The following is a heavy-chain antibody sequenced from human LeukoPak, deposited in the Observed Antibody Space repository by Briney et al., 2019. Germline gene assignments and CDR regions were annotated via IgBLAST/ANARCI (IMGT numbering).Heavy chain of an antibody. CDR3: ARDLKSYDILTGYQKTRFDP. CDR1: GGSISSSSYY. J-gene: IGHJ5*02. CDR2: IYYSGST. V-gene: IGHV4-39*07. D-gene: IGHD3-9*01. Sequence: PSETLSLTCTVSGGSISSSSYYWGWIRQPPGKGLEWIGSIYYSGSTYYNPSLKSRVTISVDTSKNQFSLKLSSVTAADTAVYYCARDLKSYDILTGYQKTRFDPWGQGTLVTVSS.